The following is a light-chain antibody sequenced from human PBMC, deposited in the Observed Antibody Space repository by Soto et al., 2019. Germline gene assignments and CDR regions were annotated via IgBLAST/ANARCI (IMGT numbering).Light chain of an antibody. V-gene: IGKV3-20*01. J-gene: IGKJ1*01. Sequence: ELVFTQSPCTLSLSPGERATLSCRASQSISIDYLAWYQQRLGQAPRLLIYGTFRRVTGVPDRFSGSGSGTDFTLTISRLEPEDFAVYYCQQYVDSPTFGLGTKLDIK. CDR3: QQYVDSPT. CDR1: QSISIDY. CDR2: GTF.